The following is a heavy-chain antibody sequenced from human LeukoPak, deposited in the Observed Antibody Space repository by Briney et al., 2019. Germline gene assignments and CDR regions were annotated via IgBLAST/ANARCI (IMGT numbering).Heavy chain of an antibody. CDR2: IWYDGSNK. CDR3: ARDWSPYCGGDCSPFDY. CDR1: GFTFSSYG. Sequence: PGGSLRLSCAASGFTFSSYGMHWVRQAPGKGLEWVAVIWYDGSNKYYADSVKGRFTISRDNSKNTLYLQMNCLRAEDTAVYYCARDWSPYCGGDCSPFDYWGQGTLVTVSS. J-gene: IGHJ4*02. V-gene: IGHV3-33*01. D-gene: IGHD2-21*02.